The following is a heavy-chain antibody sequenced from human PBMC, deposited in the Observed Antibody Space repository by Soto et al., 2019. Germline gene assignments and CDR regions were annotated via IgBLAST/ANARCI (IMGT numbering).Heavy chain of an antibody. J-gene: IGHJ4*02. CDR1: GYTFTSYD. Sequence: SGAEVKKPGASVKVSCKASGYTFTSYDIXWVRQATGQGLEWMGWMNPNSGNTVYAQKXKGRVTMTRNTSISTAYMELSSLRSEDTAVYYCARERSYGLDYWGQGTLVTVSS. D-gene: IGHD5-18*01. CDR3: ARERSYGLDY. V-gene: IGHV1-8*01. CDR2: MNPNSGNT.